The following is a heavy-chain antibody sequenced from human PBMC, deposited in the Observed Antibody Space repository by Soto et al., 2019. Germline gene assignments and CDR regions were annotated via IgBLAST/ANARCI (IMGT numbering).Heavy chain of an antibody. V-gene: IGHV3-21*02. Sequence: EAQMVESGGGLVKPGGALRLSCAASGFNLDDYAMNWVRQAPGKGLGWVSSISSRSDYIYYRESVKGRFTISRENGKNSLFLQMDSLRAEDTAVYYCARDSPSYNHGLGSNYIWFDSWGRGALVTVSS. CDR3: ARDSPSYNHGLGSNYIWFDS. CDR1: GFNLDDYA. CDR2: ISSRSDYI. J-gene: IGHJ5*01. D-gene: IGHD3-10*01.